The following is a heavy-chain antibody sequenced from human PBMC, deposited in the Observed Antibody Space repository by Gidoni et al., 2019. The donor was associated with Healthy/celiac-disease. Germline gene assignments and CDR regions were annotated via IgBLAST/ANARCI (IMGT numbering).Heavy chain of an antibody. Sequence: VQLVASGGGVVQPGRSLRLSFAASVFTFSSYAMHWVRQAPGKGLEWLAVISYDGSNKYYADSVKGRFTISRDNSKNTLYLQMNSLRAEDTAVYYCAREGIDSGYFDYWGQGTLVTVSS. V-gene: IGHV3-30-3*01. CDR1: VFTFSSYA. CDR3: AREGIDSGYFDY. D-gene: IGHD3-10*01. CDR2: ISYDGSNK. J-gene: IGHJ4*02.